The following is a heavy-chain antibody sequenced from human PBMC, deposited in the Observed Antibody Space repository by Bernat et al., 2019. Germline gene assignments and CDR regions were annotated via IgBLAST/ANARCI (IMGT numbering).Heavy chain of an antibody. CDR3: AGGGGGHKDIVLVVPTYYFDY. D-gene: IGHD2-8*02. Sequence: QVQLVESGGGVVQPGRSLRLSCAASGFTFSSYAMHWVRQAQGKGLEWVAVISYDGSNKYYADSVKGRFTISRDNTKNTLYLQMNSLRAEDTAVYYCAGGGGGHKDIVLVVPTYYFDYWGQGTLVTVSS. J-gene: IGHJ4*02. CDR2: ISYDGSNK. V-gene: IGHV3-30*01. CDR1: GFTFSSYA.